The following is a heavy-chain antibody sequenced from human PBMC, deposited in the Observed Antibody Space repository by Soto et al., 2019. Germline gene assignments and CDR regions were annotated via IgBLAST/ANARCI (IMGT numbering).Heavy chain of an antibody. CDR2: IYSGGST. Sequence: GGSLRLSCAASGFTVSSNYMSWVRQAPGKGLEWVSVIYSGGSTYYADSVKGRFTISRHNSKNTLYLQMNSLRAEDTAVYYCARVWVEKLGVAFDIWGQGTMVTVSS. V-gene: IGHV3-53*04. CDR3: ARVWVEKLGVAFDI. J-gene: IGHJ3*02. D-gene: IGHD2-8*01. CDR1: GFTVSSNY.